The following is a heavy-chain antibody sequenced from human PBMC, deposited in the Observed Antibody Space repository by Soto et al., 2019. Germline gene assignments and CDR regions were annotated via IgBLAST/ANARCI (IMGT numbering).Heavy chain of an antibody. CDR2: IYSGGKT. CDR3: TRDSSYYGAGRGVLDY. V-gene: IGHV3-66*01. Sequence: GRSLRLSCAVSGLNANDNYIRCVSQAPEKAPEWVSVIYSGGKTDYAESVRGRFIVSRDTSKNMVYLQMNSLRAEDTATYYCTRDSSYYGAGRGVLDYWGQGTPVTVSS. J-gene: IGHJ4*02. CDR1: GLNANDNY. D-gene: IGHD3-10*01.